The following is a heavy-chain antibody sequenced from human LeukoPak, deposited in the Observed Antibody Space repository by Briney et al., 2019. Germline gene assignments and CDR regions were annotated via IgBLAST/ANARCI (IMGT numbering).Heavy chain of an antibody. CDR2: TIPIFGTA. J-gene: IGHJ6*02. D-gene: IGHD5-12*01. CDR1: GGTFSSYA. Sequence: SVKVSCKASGGTFSSYAISWVRQAPGQGLEWMGGTIPIFGTANYAQKFQGRVTITADESTSTAYMELSSLRSEDTAVYYCARTQRIVATTPLWADYYYYGMDVWGQGTTVTVSS. CDR3: ARTQRIVATTPLWADYYYYGMDV. V-gene: IGHV1-69*13.